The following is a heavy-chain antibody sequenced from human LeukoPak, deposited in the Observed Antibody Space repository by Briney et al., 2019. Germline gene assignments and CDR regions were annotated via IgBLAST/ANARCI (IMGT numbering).Heavy chain of an antibody. CDR1: GFTFSSYS. V-gene: IGHV3-21*01. CDR3: VRETGTVGYYMDV. Sequence: PGGSLRLSCAASGFTFSSYSMNWVRQAPGKGLEWVSSISSSSSYIYYADSVEGRFTISRDNAKNTLYLQMNSLRAEDTAIYYCVRETGTVGYYMDVWGKGTTVTVSS. CDR2: ISSSSSYI. J-gene: IGHJ6*03.